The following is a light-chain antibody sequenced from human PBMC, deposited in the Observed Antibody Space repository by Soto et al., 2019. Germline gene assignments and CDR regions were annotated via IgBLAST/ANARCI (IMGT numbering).Light chain of an antibody. Sequence: DIQMAQSPSTLSAYVGDKVTITCRAGQSINNGLAWYQQKPGKAPKLLIYDASSLESGTKSRFTASGYGTEFTITISSLQPDDFATYYCQKYESPYPTVGGG. J-gene: IGKJ4*01. CDR3: QKYESPYPT. CDR2: DAS. CDR1: QSINNG. V-gene: IGKV1-5*01.